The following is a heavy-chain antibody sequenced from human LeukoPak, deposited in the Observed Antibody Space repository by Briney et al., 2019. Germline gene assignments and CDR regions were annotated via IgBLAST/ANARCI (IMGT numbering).Heavy chain of an antibody. CDR2: IKQDGSEK. D-gene: IGHD3-9*01. Sequence: GGSLRLSCEASEFTFTTYWMSWVRQAPGKGLEWVANIKQDGSEKYYVDSVKGRFTISRDNAKNSLYLQMNSLRAEDTAVYYCARVGYFDSNLMDVWGKGTTVTISS. CDR3: ARVGYFDSNLMDV. J-gene: IGHJ6*03. CDR1: EFTFTTYW. V-gene: IGHV3-7*01.